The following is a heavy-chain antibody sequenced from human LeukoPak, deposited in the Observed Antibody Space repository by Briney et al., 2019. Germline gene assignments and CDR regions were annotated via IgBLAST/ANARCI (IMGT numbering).Heavy chain of an antibody. CDR3: ARVMYSSSWYRTTDAFDI. V-gene: IGHV3-11*05. D-gene: IGHD6-13*01. Sequence: GGSLRLSCAASGXTFSDYYMSWIRQAPGKGLEWVSYISSSSSYTNYADSVKGRFTISRDNAKNSLYLQMNSLRAEDTAVYYCARVMYSSSWYRTTDAFDIWGQGTMVTVSS. CDR1: GXTFSDYY. J-gene: IGHJ3*02. CDR2: ISSSSSYT.